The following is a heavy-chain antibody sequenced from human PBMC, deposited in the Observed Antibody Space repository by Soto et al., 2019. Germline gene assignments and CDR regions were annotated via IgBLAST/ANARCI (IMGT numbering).Heavy chain of an antibody. CDR1: GGTFSSYA. J-gene: IGHJ6*02. Sequence: SVKVSGKASGGTFSSYAISWVRQAPGQGLEWMGGIIPIFGTANYAQKFQGRVTITADESTSTAYMELSSLRSEDTAVYYCARDVAAAGIYYYYYYGMDVWGQGTTVTVSS. D-gene: IGHD6-13*01. CDR2: IIPIFGTA. V-gene: IGHV1-69*13. CDR3: ARDVAAAGIYYYYYYGMDV.